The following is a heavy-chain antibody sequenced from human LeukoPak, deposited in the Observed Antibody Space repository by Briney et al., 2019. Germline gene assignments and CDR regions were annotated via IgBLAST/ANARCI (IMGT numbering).Heavy chain of an antibody. Sequence: GASVKVSCKASGYTFTSYYMHWVRQAPGQGLEWMGIINPGGGSSSSAQKFQGRVTMTRDTSTSTVYMELSRLRSEDTAVYYCARGCCLGGPGGFDYWGQGTLVTVSS. CDR2: INPGGGSS. D-gene: IGHD3-16*01. V-gene: IGHV1-46*01. J-gene: IGHJ4*02. CDR3: ARGCCLGGPGGFDY. CDR1: GYTFTSYY.